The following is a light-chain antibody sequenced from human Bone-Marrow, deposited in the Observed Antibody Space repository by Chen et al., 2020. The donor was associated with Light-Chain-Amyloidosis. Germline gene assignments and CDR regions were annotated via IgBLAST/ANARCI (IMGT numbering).Light chain of an antibody. J-gene: IGLJ3*02. CDR1: NIGSKS. V-gene: IGLV3-21*02. CDR2: DDT. CDR3: NSYSTTSMWV. Sequence: SYVVTQPPSVSVTPGQTARIPCGGNNIGSKSVNWYQQKPGQAPVLVVYDDTERPAGVSDRFSGSKSGNTASMTIAGVQAEDEGDYYCNSYSTTSMWVFGGGTKLIVL.